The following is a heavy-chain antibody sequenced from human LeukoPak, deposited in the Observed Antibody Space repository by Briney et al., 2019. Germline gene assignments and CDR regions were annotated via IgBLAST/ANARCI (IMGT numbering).Heavy chain of an antibody. CDR3: ARDLVGATGSYYMDV. CDR1: GYTFTDYY. CDR2: INPSGGST. Sequence: ASLKVSCKASGYTFTDYYMHWVRQAPGQGLEWMGIINPSGGSTSYAQKFQGRVTMTRDTSTSTVYMELSSLRSEDTAVYYCARDLVGATGSYYMDVWGKGTTVTISS. J-gene: IGHJ6*03. V-gene: IGHV1-46*01. D-gene: IGHD1-26*01.